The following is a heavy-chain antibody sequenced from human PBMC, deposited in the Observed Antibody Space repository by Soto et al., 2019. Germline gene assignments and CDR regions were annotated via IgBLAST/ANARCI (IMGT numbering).Heavy chain of an antibody. Sequence: SETLSLTCTVSGGSISSSSYYWGWIRQPPGKGLEWIGSIYYSGSAYYNPSLKSRVTTSVDTSKNQFSLKLSSVTAADTAVYYCARHRQWLDLFDYWGQGTLVTVSS. CDR2: IYYSGSA. V-gene: IGHV4-39*01. D-gene: IGHD6-19*01. CDR1: GGSISSSSYY. J-gene: IGHJ4*02. CDR3: ARHRQWLDLFDY.